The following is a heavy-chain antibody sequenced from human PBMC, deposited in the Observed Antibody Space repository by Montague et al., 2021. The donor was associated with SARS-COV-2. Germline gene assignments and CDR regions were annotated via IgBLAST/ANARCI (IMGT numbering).Heavy chain of an antibody. CDR1: GGSISGYY. J-gene: IGHJ4*02. CDR3: ARGGTRLNDYDGSGYFDY. CDR2: IYYSGGT. V-gene: IGHV4-59*01. Sequence: SETLSLTCSVSGGSISGYYWSWIRQPPGKGLGWIGEIYYSGGTKYNPSLKSRVTISVDTSKNQFSLELGSVTAADTAMYYCARGGTRLNDYDGSGYFDYWGQGALVIVSS. D-gene: IGHD3-22*01.